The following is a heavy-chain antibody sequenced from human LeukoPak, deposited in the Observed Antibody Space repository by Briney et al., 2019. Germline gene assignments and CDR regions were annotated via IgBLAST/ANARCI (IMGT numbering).Heavy chain of an antibody. J-gene: IGHJ6*03. CDR3: AKGAFRDQVQGYFYMDV. Sequence: PGGSLRRSCAASGFTFSSYWMSWVRQAPGKGLEWVANIKQDGSEKYYVDSVKGRFIISRDNAKNSLYLQMNSLRAEDTAVYYCAKGAFRDQVQGYFYMDVWGKGTTVPVSS. D-gene: IGHD3-10*01. CDR2: IKQDGSEK. V-gene: IGHV3-7*01. CDR1: GFTFSSYW.